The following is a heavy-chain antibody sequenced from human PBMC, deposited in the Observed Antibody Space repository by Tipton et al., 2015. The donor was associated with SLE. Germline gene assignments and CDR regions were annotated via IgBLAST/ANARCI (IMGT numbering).Heavy chain of an antibody. CDR3: ARHPPGPPLAGWFDP. J-gene: IGHJ5*02. V-gene: IGHV4-39*01. Sequence: TLSLTCTVSGDSIYSSSFYWGWVRQPPGKGLEWVGSFYYTGRSHFNPSLKSRVTISADTSKNQFFLKVNSMTAADTAIYYCARHPPGPPLAGWFDPWGQGTLVTVSS. CDR1: GDSIYSSSFY. CDR2: FYYTGRS.